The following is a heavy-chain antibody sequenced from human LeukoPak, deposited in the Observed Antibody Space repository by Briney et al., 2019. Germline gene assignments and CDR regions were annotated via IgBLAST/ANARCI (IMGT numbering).Heavy chain of an antibody. CDR1: GGSFSGYY. V-gene: IGHV4-34*01. Sequence: SETLSLTCAVYGGSFSGYYWSWIRQSPGKGLEWIGEISHSGSTYYNPSLKSRVTISLDTSKNHFSLKLTSVTAADTAVYYCARGVSDQNWGQGTLVSVSS. CDR2: ISHSGST. CDR3: ARGVSDQN. J-gene: IGHJ4*02.